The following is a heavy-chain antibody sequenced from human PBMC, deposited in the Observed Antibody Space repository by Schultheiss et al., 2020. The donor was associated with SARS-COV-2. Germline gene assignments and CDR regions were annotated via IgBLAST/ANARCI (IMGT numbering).Heavy chain of an antibody. Sequence: GESLKISCAASGFTFGSYWMSWVRQAPGKGLEWVANIKQDGSETHYVDSVKGRFTISRDNAKSSLYLQMNSLRAEDTAVYYCVRRQHSSNWARSFEYWGQGSLVTVSS. CDR1: GFTFGSYW. CDR3: VRRQHSSNWARSFEY. CDR2: IKQDGSET. D-gene: IGHD2-2*01. V-gene: IGHV3-7*03. J-gene: IGHJ4*02.